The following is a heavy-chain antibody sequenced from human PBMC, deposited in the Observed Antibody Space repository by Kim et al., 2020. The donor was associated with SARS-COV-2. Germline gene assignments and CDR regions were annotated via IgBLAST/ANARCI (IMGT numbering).Heavy chain of an antibody. V-gene: IGHV3-30*03. CDR3: ASARGVATTYFDY. Sequence: GGSLRLSCAASGFTFSSYGMHWVRQAPGKGLEWVAVISYDGSNKYYADSVKGRFTISRDNSKNTLYLQMNSLRAEDTAVYYCASARGVATTYFDYWGQGTLVTVSS. CDR2: ISYDGSNK. D-gene: IGHD5-12*01. J-gene: IGHJ4*02. CDR1: GFTFSSYG.